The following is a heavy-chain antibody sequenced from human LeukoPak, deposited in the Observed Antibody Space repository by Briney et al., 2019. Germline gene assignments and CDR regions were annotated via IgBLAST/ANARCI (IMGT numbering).Heavy chain of an antibody. J-gene: IGHJ4*02. CDR3: ARQGSGSYYNIDY. CDR2: IYTSGGI. CDR1: GGSISNYY. V-gene: IGHV4-4*07. D-gene: IGHD3-10*01. Sequence: SETLSLTCTVPGGSISNYYWSWIRQPAGKGLEWIGRIYTSGGINYNPSLKSRVTMSVDTSKNQFSLKLSSVTAADTAVYYCARQGSGSYYNIDYWGQGTLVTVSS.